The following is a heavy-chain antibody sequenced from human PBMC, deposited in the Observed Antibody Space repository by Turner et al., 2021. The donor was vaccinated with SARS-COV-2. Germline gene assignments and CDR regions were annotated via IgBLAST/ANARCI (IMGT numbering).Heavy chain of an antibody. CDR2: IYYSGST. CDR3: ARVVVLRRAYFDY. Sequence: QVQLQESGPGLVKPSQTLSLTCTVSGGSISSGDYYWSWIRQPPGKGLEWIGYIYYSGSTYYNPSLKSRVTISVDTSMSQFSLKLSSVTAADTAVYYCARVVVLRRAYFDYWGQGTLVTVSS. V-gene: IGHV4-30-4*01. D-gene: IGHD2-8*01. CDR1: GGSISSGDYY. J-gene: IGHJ4*02.